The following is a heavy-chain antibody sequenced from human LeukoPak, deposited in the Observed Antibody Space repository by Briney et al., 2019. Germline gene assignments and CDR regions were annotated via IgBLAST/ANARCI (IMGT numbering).Heavy chain of an antibody. D-gene: IGHD2-15*01. J-gene: IGHJ1*01. V-gene: IGHV3-23*01. CDR3: AKGGRYCSGDSCYASH. Sequence: GGSLRLSCAASGFTFSSYAMSWVRQAPGKGLEWASAISGSGGSTYYADSVKGRFTISRDNSKNTLYLQMNSLRAEDAAVYYCAKGGRYCSGDSCYASHWGQGTLVTVSS. CDR2: ISGSGGST. CDR1: GFTFSSYA.